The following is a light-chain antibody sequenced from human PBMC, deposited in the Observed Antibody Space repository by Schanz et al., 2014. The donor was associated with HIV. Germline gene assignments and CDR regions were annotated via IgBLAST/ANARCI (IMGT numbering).Light chain of an antibody. V-gene: IGKV3-20*01. CDR1: QSVSNSY. J-gene: IGKJ2*01. CDR3: QQFAGSSYI. Sequence: EIVMTQSPATLSVSPGERATLSCRASQSVSNSYLAWYQQKPGQAPRLLIYGASTRATGIPDRFSGSGSGTEFTLTISRLEPEDFAVYLCQQFAGSSYIFGQGTKLEIK. CDR2: GAS.